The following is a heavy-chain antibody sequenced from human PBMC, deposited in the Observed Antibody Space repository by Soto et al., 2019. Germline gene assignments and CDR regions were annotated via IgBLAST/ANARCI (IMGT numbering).Heavy chain of an antibody. V-gene: IGHV4-39*01. Sequence: SETLSLTCTVSGSSISSSSYYWGWIRQPPGKGLEWIGSIYYSGSTYYNPSLKSRVTISVDTSKNQFSLKLSSVTAADTAVYYCARHLAYGAAGTVWFDPWGQGTLVTVSS. CDR1: GSSISSSSYY. CDR3: ARHLAYGAAGTVWFDP. J-gene: IGHJ5*02. CDR2: IYYSGST. D-gene: IGHD6-13*01.